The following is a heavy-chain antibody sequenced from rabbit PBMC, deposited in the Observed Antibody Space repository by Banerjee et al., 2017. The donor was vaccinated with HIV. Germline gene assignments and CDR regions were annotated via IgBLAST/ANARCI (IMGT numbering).Heavy chain of an antibody. V-gene: IGHV1S40*01. J-gene: IGHJ6*01. CDR2: IDAGSSGRT. Sequence: QSLEESGGGLVQPEGSLTLTCKASGFDLSSYWMCWVRQAPGKGLEWIACIDAGSSGRTYYASWAKGRFTISKTSSTTVTLQMTSLTAADTATYFCARDRNGDAVAYYLWGPGTLVTVS. D-gene: IGHD2-1*01. CDR3: ARDRNGDAVAYYL. CDR1: GFDLSSYW.